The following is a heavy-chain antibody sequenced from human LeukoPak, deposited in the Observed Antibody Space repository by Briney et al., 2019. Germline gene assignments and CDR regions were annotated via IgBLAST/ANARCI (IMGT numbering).Heavy chain of an antibody. J-gene: IGHJ5*02. D-gene: IGHD5-18*01. CDR3: AKDFDGYSYGILDT. V-gene: IGHV3-30*02. Sequence: PGGSLRLSCAASGFTFSIYGMHWVRQAPGKGQEWVAFIRNDGKNKYYGDSVKGRITISRDNSQNTLYLQVNSLRAEDTAVYYCAKDFDGYSYGILDTWGQGTLVTASS. CDR2: IRNDGKNK. CDR1: GFTFSIYG.